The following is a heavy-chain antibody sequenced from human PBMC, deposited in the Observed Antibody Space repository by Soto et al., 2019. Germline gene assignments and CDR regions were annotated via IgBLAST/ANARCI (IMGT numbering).Heavy chain of an antibody. Sequence: ASVNVSCKGSAYTFTSYDINWVRQATGQGLEWMGWMNPNSGNTGYAQKFQGRVTMTRNTSISTAYMELSSLRSEDTAVYYCARILPEVQYYYYYMDVWGKGTTVTVSS. J-gene: IGHJ6*03. D-gene: IGHD3-10*01. CDR1: AYTFTSYD. CDR2: MNPNSGNT. V-gene: IGHV1-8*01. CDR3: ARILPEVQYYYYYMDV.